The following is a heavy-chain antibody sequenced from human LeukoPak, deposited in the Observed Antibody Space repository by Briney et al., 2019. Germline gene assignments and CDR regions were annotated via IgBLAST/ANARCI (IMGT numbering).Heavy chain of an antibody. CDR2: ISGSGGST. D-gene: IGHD2-2*01. Sequence: GGSLRLSCGASGFTFSSYAMSWVRQAPGKGLEWVSAISGSGGSTYYADSVKGRFTISRDNSKNTLYLQMNSLRAEDTAVYYCATDIVVVPAATFYYWGQGTLVTVSS. V-gene: IGHV3-23*01. J-gene: IGHJ4*02. CDR1: GFTFSSYA. CDR3: ATDIVVVPAATFYY.